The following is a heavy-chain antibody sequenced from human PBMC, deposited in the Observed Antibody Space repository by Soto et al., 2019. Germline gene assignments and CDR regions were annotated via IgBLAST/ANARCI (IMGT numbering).Heavy chain of an antibody. D-gene: IGHD2-15*01. CDR1: VFTFSGSA. CDR3: TRTVAATGGVYYYYGMDV. V-gene: IGHV3-73*01. Sequence: GSLRLSCAASVFTFSGSAMHWVRQASGKGLEWVGRIRSKANSYATAYAASVKGRFTISRDDSKNTAYLQMNSLKTEDTAVYYCTRTVAATGGVYYYYGMDVWGQGTTVTVSS. J-gene: IGHJ6*02. CDR2: IRSKANSYAT.